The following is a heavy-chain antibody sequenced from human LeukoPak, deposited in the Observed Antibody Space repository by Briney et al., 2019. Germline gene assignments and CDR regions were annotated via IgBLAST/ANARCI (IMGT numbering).Heavy chain of an antibody. D-gene: IGHD3-16*01. CDR2: IIPSVDIP. CDR3: ARGGRAPVTRMDI. CDR1: GGTFSSYS. V-gene: IGHV1-69*02. J-gene: IGHJ6*02. Sequence: GASVKVSCKASGGTFSSYSFTWVRQAPGQGLEWMGRIIPSVDIPKYAPKFQGRVTITADKSTSTAYLEFGSLRSEDSAIYFCARGGRAPVTRMDIWGQGTTVTVSS.